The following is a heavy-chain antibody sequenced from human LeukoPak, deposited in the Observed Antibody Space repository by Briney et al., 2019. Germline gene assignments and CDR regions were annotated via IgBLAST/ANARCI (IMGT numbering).Heavy chain of an antibody. CDR2: ISSDGTST. CDR1: GFTFSNYW. V-gene: IGHV3-74*01. D-gene: IGHD2-2*01. J-gene: IGHJ4*02. Sequence: GGSLRLSCAASGFTFSNYWMHWVRQAPGKGLVWVSRISSDGTSTSSADSVKGRFTISRDKAKNTLYLQMNSLGAEDTAVYYCARARYCYSTNCYYFDYWGQGTLVTVSS. CDR3: ARARYCYSTNCYYFDY.